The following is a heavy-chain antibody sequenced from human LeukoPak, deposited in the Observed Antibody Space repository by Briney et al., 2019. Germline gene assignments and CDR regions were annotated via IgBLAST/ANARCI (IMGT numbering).Heavy chain of an antibody. V-gene: IGHV1-18*01. J-gene: IGHJ3*02. CDR3: AKQTSAGASDAFDN. CDR2: ISAYNGNT. CDR1: GYTFTSYG. Sequence: ASVKVSCKASGYTFTSYGISWVRQAPGQGLEWMGWISAYNGNTNYAQKLQGRVTMTTDTSTSTAYMELRSLRSDDTAVYYCAKQTSAGASDAFDNWGQGTMVTVSS. D-gene: IGHD6-13*01.